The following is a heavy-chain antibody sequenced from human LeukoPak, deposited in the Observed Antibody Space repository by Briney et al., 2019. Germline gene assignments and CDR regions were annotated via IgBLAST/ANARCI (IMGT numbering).Heavy chain of an antibody. CDR1: GFTFSIYW. V-gene: IGHV3-7*01. CDR3: ASGRGGNY. J-gene: IGHJ4*02. Sequence: PGGSLRLSCAASGFTFSIYWMTWVRQAPGKGLEWVANIKEDGSEKYYVDSVKGRFTITRDNAKTSLYLQMNSLRTEDTAVYYCASGRGGNYWGQGTLVTVSS. CDR2: IKEDGSEK. D-gene: IGHD1-26*01.